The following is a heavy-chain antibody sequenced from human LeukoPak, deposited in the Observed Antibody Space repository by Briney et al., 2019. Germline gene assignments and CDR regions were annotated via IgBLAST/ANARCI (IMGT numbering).Heavy chain of an antibody. J-gene: IGHJ4*02. CDR2: IYYSGST. Sequence: PSETLSLTCTVSGGSISSGGYYWSWIRQHPGKGLEWIEYIYYSGSTYYNPSLKSRVTISVDTSKNQFSLKLSSVTAADTAVYYCARGGMTTVTYFDYWGQGTLVTVSS. CDR3: ARGGMTTVTYFDY. CDR1: GGSISSGGYY. V-gene: IGHV4-31*03. D-gene: IGHD4-17*01.